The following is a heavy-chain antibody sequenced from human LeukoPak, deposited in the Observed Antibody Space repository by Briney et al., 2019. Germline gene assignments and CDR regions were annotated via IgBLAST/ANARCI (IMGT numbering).Heavy chain of an antibody. V-gene: IGHV3-33*01. Sequence: GGSLRPSCAASGFTFSSYGMHWVRQAPGKGLEWVAVIWYDGSNKYYADSVKGRFTISRDNSKNTLYLQMNSLRAEDTAVYYCARAGLQNWFDPWGQGTLVTVSS. CDR2: IWYDGSNK. D-gene: IGHD7-27*01. CDR1: GFTFSSYG. J-gene: IGHJ5*02. CDR3: ARAGLQNWFDP.